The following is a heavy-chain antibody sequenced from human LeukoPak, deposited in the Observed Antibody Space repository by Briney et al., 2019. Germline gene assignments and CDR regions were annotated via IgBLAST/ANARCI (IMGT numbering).Heavy chain of an antibody. CDR2: IYHSGST. Sequence: PSETLSLTCAVSGGSISSSNWWSWVRQPPGKGLKWIGEIYHSGSTNYNPSLKSRVTISVDKSKNQFSLKLSSVTAADTAVYYCASLASIAATLRKAFDIWGQGTMVTVSS. CDR3: ASLASIAATLRKAFDI. CDR1: GGSISSSNW. V-gene: IGHV4-4*02. J-gene: IGHJ3*02. D-gene: IGHD6-6*01.